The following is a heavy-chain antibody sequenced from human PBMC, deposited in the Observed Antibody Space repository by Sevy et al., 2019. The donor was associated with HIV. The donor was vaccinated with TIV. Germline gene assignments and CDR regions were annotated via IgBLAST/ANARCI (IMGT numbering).Heavy chain of an antibody. CDR3: ARRKEERRPLGY. Sequence: ASVKVSCKASGYSFTSYDMNWVRQATGQGLEWMGWMNPNSGNTGYAQKFQGRVTLTRNTSISTAYMELSGLTSEDTGIYYCARRKEERRPLGYWGQGALVTVSS. CDR2: MNPNSGNT. J-gene: IGHJ4*02. CDR1: GYSFTSYD. V-gene: IGHV1-8*01. D-gene: IGHD1-1*01.